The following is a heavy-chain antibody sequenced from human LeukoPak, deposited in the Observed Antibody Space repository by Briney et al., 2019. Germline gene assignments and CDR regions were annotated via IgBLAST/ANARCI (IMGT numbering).Heavy chain of an antibody. Sequence: SETLSLTCTVSGGSISSSSYYWGWIRQPPGKGLEWIGSTYYSGSTYYNPSLKSRVTISVDTSKNQFSLKLSSVTAADTAVYYCARVAVARYPPWYYYYCMDVWGKGTTVTISS. D-gene: IGHD6-19*01. CDR1: GGSISSSSYY. CDR3: ARVAVARYPPWYYYYCMDV. V-gene: IGHV4-39*07. CDR2: TYYSGST. J-gene: IGHJ6*03.